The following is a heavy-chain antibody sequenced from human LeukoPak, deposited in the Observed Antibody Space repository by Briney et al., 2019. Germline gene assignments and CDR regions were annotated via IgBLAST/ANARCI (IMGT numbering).Heavy chain of an antibody. CDR1: GFTFSSYE. J-gene: IGHJ4*02. D-gene: IGHD3-3*01. CDR2: ISSSGSTI. V-gene: IGHV3-48*03. Sequence: GGSLRLSCAASGFTFSSYEMNWVRQAPGKGLEWVSYISSSGSTIYYADSVKGRFTISRDNSKNTLYLQMNSLRAEDTAVYYCARDGTIFGVVTPGDYWGQGTLVTVSS. CDR3: ARDGTIFGVVTPGDY.